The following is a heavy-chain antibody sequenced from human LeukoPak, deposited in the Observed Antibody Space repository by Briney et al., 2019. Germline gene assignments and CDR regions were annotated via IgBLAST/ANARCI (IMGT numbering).Heavy chain of an antibody. Sequence: GGSLRLSCAASGFTFSSYGMHWVRQAPGKGLEWVAVIWYDGSNKYYADSVKGRFTISRDNPKNSLYLQMNSLRAEDTAVYYCARWGNGDCESTTCPELDSWGQGTLVTVSS. CDR3: ARWGNGDCESTTCPELDS. CDR1: GFTFSSYG. J-gene: IGHJ4*02. V-gene: IGHV3-33*01. CDR2: IWYDGSNK. D-gene: IGHD2-2*03.